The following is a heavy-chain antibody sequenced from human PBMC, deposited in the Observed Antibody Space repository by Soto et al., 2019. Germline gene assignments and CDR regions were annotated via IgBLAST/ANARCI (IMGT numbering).Heavy chain of an antibody. J-gene: IGHJ6*02. CDR1: GFTVSSNY. CDR2: IYSGGST. D-gene: IGHD4-17*01. V-gene: IGHV3-53*01. CDR3: ASQDDYGDYGGEYYYYGMDV. Sequence: GGSLRLSCAASGFTVSSNYMSWVRQAPGKWLEWVSVIYSGGSTYYADSVKGRFTISRDNSKNTLYLQMNSLRAEDTAVYYCASQDDYGDYGGEYYYYGMDVWGQGXTVTVYS.